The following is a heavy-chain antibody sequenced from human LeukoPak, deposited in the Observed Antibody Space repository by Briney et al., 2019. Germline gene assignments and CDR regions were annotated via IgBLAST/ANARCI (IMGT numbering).Heavy chain of an antibody. J-gene: IGHJ3*02. CDR2: TYYRSKWYN. CDR1: GDSVSSNSAA. D-gene: IGHD3-22*01. CDR3: ARYYYDSSHYTDAFDI. V-gene: IGHV6-1*01. Sequence: SQTLSLTCAISGDSVSSNSAAWNWIRQSPSRGLEWLGRTYYRSKWYNDYAVSVKSRITINPDTSKNQFSLQLNSVTPEDTAVYYCARYYYDSSHYTDAFDIWGQGTMVTVSS.